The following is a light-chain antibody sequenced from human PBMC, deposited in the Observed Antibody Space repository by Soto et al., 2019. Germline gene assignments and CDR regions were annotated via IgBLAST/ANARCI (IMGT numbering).Light chain of an antibody. J-gene: IGLJ2*01. CDR3: QSYDSSVSKVV. Sequence: QSVLTQPPSVSGAPGQRVTISCTGSSSNIGAGYDVHWYQQLPGTAPKLLIYGNSNRPSGVPDRFFGSKSGTSASLAITGLQAEDEADYYCQSYDSSVSKVVFGGGTKVTVL. V-gene: IGLV1-40*01. CDR1: SSNIGAGYD. CDR2: GNS.